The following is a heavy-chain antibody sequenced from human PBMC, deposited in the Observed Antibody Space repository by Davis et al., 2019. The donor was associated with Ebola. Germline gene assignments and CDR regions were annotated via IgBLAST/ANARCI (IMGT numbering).Heavy chain of an antibody. CDR1: GYTFTSYG. J-gene: IGHJ4*02. CDR2: ISAYNGNT. CDR3: ARGGLRYFDWLSQGWGHFDY. Sequence: ASVKVSCKASGYTFTSYGISWVRQAPGQGLEWMGWISAYNGNTNYAQKLQGRVTMTTDTSTSTAYMELRSLRSDDTAVYYCARGGLRYFDWLSQGWGHFDYWGQGTLVTVSS. D-gene: IGHD3-9*01. V-gene: IGHV1-18*01.